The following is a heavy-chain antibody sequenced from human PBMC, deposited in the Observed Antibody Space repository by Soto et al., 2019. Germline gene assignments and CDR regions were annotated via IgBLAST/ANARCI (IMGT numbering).Heavy chain of an antibody. CDR1: GFTFSSYA. Sequence: EVQLLESGGGLVQPGGSLRLSCAASGFTFSSYAMSWVRQAPGKGLEWVSAISGSGGSTYYADSVKGRFTISRDNSKNTRSLQMNSLRAEDTAVYYCAKRPGYDFWSGYYIDWGQGTLVTVSS. CDR2: ISGSGGST. D-gene: IGHD3-3*01. J-gene: IGHJ4*02. CDR3: AKRPGYDFWSGYYID. V-gene: IGHV3-23*01.